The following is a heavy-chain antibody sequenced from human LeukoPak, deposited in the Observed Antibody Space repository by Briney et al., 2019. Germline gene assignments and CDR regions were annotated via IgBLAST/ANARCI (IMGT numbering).Heavy chain of an antibody. CDR2: IYPGDSDT. J-gene: IGHJ4*02. D-gene: IGHD3-22*01. V-gene: IGHV5-51*01. CDR1: GYTFTSYW. Sequence: GESLKISCKGSGYTFTSYWIGWVRQMPGEGLEWMGVIYPGDSDTTYSPSFQGQVTISADKSISTAYLQWSSLKASDTAMYYCARRIYYDGSYYFDYWGQGTLVTVSS. CDR3: ARRIYYDGSYYFDY.